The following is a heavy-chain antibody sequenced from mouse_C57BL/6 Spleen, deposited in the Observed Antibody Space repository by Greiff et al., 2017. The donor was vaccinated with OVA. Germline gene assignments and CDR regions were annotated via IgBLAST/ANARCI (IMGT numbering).Heavy chain of an antibody. J-gene: IGHJ2*01. V-gene: IGHV7-3*01. CDR2: IRNKANGYTT. D-gene: IGHD1-1*01. CDR3: ARLYYGSYYFDY. Sequence: EVQLQESGGGLVQPGGSLSLSCAASGFTFTDYYMSWVRQPPGKALEWLGFIRNKANGYTTEYSASVKGRFTISRDNSQSILYLQMNALRAEDSATYYCARLYYGSYYFDYWGQGTTLTVSS. CDR1: GFTFTDYY.